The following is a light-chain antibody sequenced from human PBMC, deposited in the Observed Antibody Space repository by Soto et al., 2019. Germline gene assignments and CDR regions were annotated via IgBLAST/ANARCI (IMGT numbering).Light chain of an antibody. CDR2: SHD. V-gene: IGLV1-40*01. CDR1: SSNIREGYD. J-gene: IGLJ1*01. CDR3: AAWDDSLTGYV. Sequence: QSLLTQPPSVSGAPGQRVPISCTGSSSNIREGYDVHWFQQFPGTAPKLLIYSHDRRPSGVSDRFSGSKSGTSASLAISGLLSEDEADYYCAAWDDSLTGYVFGTGTKVTVL.